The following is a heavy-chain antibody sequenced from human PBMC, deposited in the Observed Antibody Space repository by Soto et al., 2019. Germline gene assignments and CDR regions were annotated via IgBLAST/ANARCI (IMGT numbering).Heavy chain of an antibody. CDR3: ARAGLGHDYGDYWFDP. CDR2: IYYSGST. D-gene: IGHD4-17*01. Sequence: SETLSLTCTVSGGSISSYYWSWIRQPPGKGLEWIGYIYYSGSTNYNPSLKSRVTISVDTSKSQFSLKLSSVTAADTAVYYCARAGLGHDYGDYWFDPWGQGTLVTVSS. CDR1: GGSISSYY. V-gene: IGHV4-59*01. J-gene: IGHJ5*02.